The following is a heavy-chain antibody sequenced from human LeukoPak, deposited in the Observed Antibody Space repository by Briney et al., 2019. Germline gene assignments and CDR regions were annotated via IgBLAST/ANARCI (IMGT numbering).Heavy chain of an antibody. V-gene: IGHV4-59*11. CDR2: ISYIGST. D-gene: IGHD4-17*01. J-gene: IGHJ3*02. CDR3: ARDPTTVTKGLDI. CDR1: GGSFSSPY. Sequence: SETLSLTCTVSGGSFSSPYWSWIRQPPGKGLEWIGYISYIGSTNCNPSLKSRVTISVDTSKNQFSLRLSSVTAADTAVYYCARDPTTVTKGLDIWGQGTMVTVSS.